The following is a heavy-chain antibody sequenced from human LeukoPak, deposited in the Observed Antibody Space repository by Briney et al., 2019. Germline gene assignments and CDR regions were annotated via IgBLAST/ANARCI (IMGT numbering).Heavy chain of an antibody. Sequence: SSETLSLTCVVSGDSISSGGYSWSWIRQTPGKGLEWIAYIHDSGSTYNNPSLKTRLSISIDTSKNQFSLKLSSVTAADTAVYYCARQMITFGGVIVVFDYWGQGTLVTVSS. CDR3: ARQMITFGGVIVVFDY. J-gene: IGHJ4*02. D-gene: IGHD3-16*02. CDR2: IHDSGST. CDR1: GDSISSGGYS. V-gene: IGHV4-30-4*07.